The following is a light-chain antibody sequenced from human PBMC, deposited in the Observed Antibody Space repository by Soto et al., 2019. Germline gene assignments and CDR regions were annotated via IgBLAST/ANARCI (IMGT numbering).Light chain of an antibody. CDR1: SSDVGGYNY. CDR3: CSYAGSNTEV. Sequence: QSALTQPASVSGSPGQSITISCTGTSSDVGGYNYVSWYQQHPGKAPKLMIYEGGRRPSGVSNRFSGSKSGNTASLTISGLQAEDEADYYCCSYAGSNTEVFGTGTKLTVL. V-gene: IGLV2-14*01. J-gene: IGLJ1*01. CDR2: EGG.